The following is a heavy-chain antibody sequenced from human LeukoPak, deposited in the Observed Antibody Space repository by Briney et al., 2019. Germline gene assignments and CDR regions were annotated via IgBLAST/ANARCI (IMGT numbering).Heavy chain of an antibody. D-gene: IGHD3-9*01. CDR3: VSTYVLRYFDWLLGWFDP. CDR1: GGSISSGGYY. V-gene: IGHV4-31*03. J-gene: IGHJ5*02. Sequence: PSETLSLTCTVSGGSISSGGYYWSWIRQHPGKGLEWIGYIYYSGSTYYNPSLKSRVTISVDTSKNQFSLKLSSVTAADTAVYYCVSTYVLRYFDWLLGWFDPWGQGTLVTVSS. CDR2: IYYSGST.